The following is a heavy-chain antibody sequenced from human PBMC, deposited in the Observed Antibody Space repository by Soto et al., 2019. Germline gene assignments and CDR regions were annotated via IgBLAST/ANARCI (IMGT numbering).Heavy chain of an antibody. D-gene: IGHD6-6*01. Sequence: SCVASGFTFSSYWMHWVRQAPGKGLEWVAVIWYDGSNKYYADSVKGRFTISRDNSKNTLYLQMNSLRAEDAAVYYCARSVGEQLVPYFDYWGQGTLVTVSS. J-gene: IGHJ4*02. V-gene: IGHV3-33*08. CDR2: IWYDGSNK. CDR1: GFTFSSYW. CDR3: ARSVGEQLVPYFDY.